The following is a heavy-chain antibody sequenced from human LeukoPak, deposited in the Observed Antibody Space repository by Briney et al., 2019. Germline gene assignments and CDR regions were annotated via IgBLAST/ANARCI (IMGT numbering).Heavy chain of an antibody. CDR2: INEDGSST. D-gene: IGHD5-18*01. CDR3: ASGSGLWSPDY. V-gene: IGHV3-74*01. Sequence: PGGSLRLSCAASGFTFSDHYMDWVRQAPGKGLVWVSRINEDGSSTSYADSVKGRFTISRDNAKNRLYVQMNSLRAEDTAVYYCASGSGLWSPDYWGQGTLVTVSS. J-gene: IGHJ4*02. CDR1: GFTFSDHY.